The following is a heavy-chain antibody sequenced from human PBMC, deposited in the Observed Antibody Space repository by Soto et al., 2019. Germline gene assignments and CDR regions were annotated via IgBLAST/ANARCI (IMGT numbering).Heavy chain of an antibody. CDR1: GFTFSSYA. D-gene: IGHD1-26*01. Sequence: EVQLLESGGGLVQPGGSLRLSCAASGFTFSSYAMRWVRQAPGKGLEWVSAISGSGDSTYYADSVKGRFTTSRDNSMNTLYLQMNSLRAEDTAVYYCAGRGSGSYYDYWGQGTLVTGCS. V-gene: IGHV3-23*01. CDR2: ISGSGDST. CDR3: AGRGSGSYYDY. J-gene: IGHJ4*02.